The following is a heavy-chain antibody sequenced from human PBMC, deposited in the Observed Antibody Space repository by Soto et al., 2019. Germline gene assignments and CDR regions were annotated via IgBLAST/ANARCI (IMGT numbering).Heavy chain of an antibody. CDR1: GGSVNTASYY. J-gene: IGHJ4*02. Sequence: QVHLQESDPGLVRPSQTLSLTCSVSGGSVNTASYYWTWIRQSPGKGLEWIGYIYYRGSTSYNPSLRGRVTISLDTSTNEFSLNLRSVTAADTAVYYCAREGAALPDPFDHWGRGTLVTVTS. CDR2: IYYRGST. V-gene: IGHV4-30-4*01. CDR3: AREGAALPDPFDH. D-gene: IGHD6-6*01.